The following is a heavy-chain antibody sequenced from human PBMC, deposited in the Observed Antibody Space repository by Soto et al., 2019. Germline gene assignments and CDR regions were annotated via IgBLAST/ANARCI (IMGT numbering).Heavy chain of an antibody. Sequence: QVQLVESGGGVVQPGRSLRLSCAASGFTFSSYGMHWVRQAPGKGLEWVAVIWYDGSNKYYADSVKGRFTISRDNSKNKLHLQMNRLRAEDAAEYSGARGMGIAAPCRGKCCFDYWGQGTLVTVSS. V-gene: IGHV3-33*01. CDR2: IWYDGSNK. D-gene: IGHD6-13*01. CDR3: ARGMGIAAPCRGKCCFDY. CDR1: GFTFSSYG. J-gene: IGHJ4*02.